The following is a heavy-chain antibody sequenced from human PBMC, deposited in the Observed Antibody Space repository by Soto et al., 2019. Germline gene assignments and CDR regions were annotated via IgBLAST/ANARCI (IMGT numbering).Heavy chain of an antibody. Sequence: GASVKVSCKASGGTFSSYAISWVRQAPGQGLEWMGGIIPIFGTADYAQKFQGGVTITADESTSTAYMELSSLRSEDTAVYYCASHYDSSGYYYRGLDYWGQGNLVTVSS. D-gene: IGHD3-22*01. CDR2: IIPIFGTA. V-gene: IGHV1-69*13. CDR1: GGTFSSYA. CDR3: ASHYDSSGYYYRGLDY. J-gene: IGHJ4*02.